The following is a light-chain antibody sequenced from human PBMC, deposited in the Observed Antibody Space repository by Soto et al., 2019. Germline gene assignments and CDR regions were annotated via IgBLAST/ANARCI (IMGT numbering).Light chain of an antibody. V-gene: IGKV3-20*01. J-gene: IGKJ5*01. CDR2: AAS. Sequence: EIVLTQSPGTLSLSPGERATLSCRASQSVTNRYLAWYQQKPGQAPRLLIYAASSRATGIPDRFSGSGSGTDFTLTISRLEPEDFAVYYCQQYGSSPTFVQGTRLEI. CDR3: QQYGSSPT. CDR1: QSVTNRY.